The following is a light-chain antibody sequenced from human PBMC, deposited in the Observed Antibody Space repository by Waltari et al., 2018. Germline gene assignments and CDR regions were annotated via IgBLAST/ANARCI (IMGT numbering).Light chain of an antibody. CDR2: EVN. CDR3: CSFAGSPPYV. Sequence: QSALTQPRSVSGPPGHSVTISCTGTSSDAGGYDSFAWYQQHPGKAPKLMIYEVNKRPSGVPDRLSGSKSGNTAFLTISGLQGEDEADYYCCSFAGSPPYVFGTGTKVTVL. V-gene: IGLV2-11*01. J-gene: IGLJ1*01. CDR1: SSDAGGYDS.